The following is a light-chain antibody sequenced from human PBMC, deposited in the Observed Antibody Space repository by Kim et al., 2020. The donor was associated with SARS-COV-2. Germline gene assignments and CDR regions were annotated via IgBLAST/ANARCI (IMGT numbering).Light chain of an antibody. CDR3: YQYKNSRLT. CDR2: GAS. Sequence: WPGETASRAGRASMTVNCTLARYQQSPCQGPMLLIVGASTSATAVPVRFTGSGTGIEFTFTSSSSQAYDFAVYYRYQYKNSRLTFGGGTRVDIK. V-gene: IGKV3-15*01. CDR1: MTVNCT. J-gene: IGKJ4*01.